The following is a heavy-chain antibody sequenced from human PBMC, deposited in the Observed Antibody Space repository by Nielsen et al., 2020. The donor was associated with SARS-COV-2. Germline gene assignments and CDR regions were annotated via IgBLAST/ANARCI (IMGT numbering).Heavy chain of an antibody. Sequence: SETLSLTCTVSGGSISSGGYYWSWIRQHPGKGLEWIGYIYYSGSTYYNPSLKSRVTISVDTSKNQFSLKLSSVTAADTAVYYCARDWLGYCSSTSCYMGYFDLWGRGTLVTSPQ. CDR3: ARDWLGYCSSTSCYMGYFDL. D-gene: IGHD2-2*01. CDR1: GGSISSGGYY. V-gene: IGHV4-31*03. CDR2: IYYSGST. J-gene: IGHJ2*01.